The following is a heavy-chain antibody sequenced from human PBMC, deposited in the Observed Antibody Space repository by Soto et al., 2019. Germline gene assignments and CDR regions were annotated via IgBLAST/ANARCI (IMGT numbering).Heavy chain of an antibody. D-gene: IGHD1-26*01. Sequence: GASVKVSCKASGYTFTSYDINWVRQATGQGLEWMGWMNPNSGSAGYAQKFQGRVTITADESTSTAYMELSSLRSEDTAVYYCARPIVGATVGAFDIWGQGTMVTVSS. CDR3: ARPIVGATVGAFDI. CDR1: GYTFTSYD. J-gene: IGHJ3*02. V-gene: IGHV1-8*01. CDR2: MNPNSGSA.